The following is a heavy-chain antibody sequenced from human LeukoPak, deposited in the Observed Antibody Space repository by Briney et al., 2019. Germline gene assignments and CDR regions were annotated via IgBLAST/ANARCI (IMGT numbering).Heavy chain of an antibody. Sequence: PGGSLRLSCAASGFTFSSYAMSWVRQAPGKGLEWVSAISGSGGSTYYADSVKGRFTISRDNSKNTLYLQINSLRAEDTAVYYCAKDYYDSSGYPNWFDPWGQGTLVTVYS. CDR3: AKDYYDSSGYPNWFDP. J-gene: IGHJ5*02. CDR2: ISGSGGST. CDR1: GFTFSSYA. D-gene: IGHD3-22*01. V-gene: IGHV3-23*01.